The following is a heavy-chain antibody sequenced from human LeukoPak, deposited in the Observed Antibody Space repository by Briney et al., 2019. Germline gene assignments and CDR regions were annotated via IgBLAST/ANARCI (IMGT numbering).Heavy chain of an antibody. CDR3: ATKYSAGWLFDY. CDR2: IDNDGSYI. D-gene: IGHD5-12*01. Sequence: GGSLRLCCAASGFTFSSYTMNWVRQAPGKGLEWVSSIDNDGSYIYYADSVKGRFTLSRDNAENSVHLQMISLRAEDTAVYYCATKYSAGWLFDYWGQGTLVTVSS. CDR1: GFTFSSYT. J-gene: IGHJ4*02. V-gene: IGHV3-21*01.